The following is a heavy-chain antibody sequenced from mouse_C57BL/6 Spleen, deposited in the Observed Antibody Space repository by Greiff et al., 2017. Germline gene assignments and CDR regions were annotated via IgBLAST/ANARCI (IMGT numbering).Heavy chain of an antibody. CDR3: ARDGITTVVEAY. J-gene: IGHJ3*01. V-gene: IGHV3-6*01. Sequence: VQLQQSGPGLVKPSQSLSLTCSVTGYSITSGYYWNWIRQFPGNKLEWMGYISYDGSNNYNPSLKNRISITRDTSKNQFFLKLNSVTTEDTATYYCARDGITTVVEAYWGQGTLVTVSA. CDR1: GYSITSGYY. CDR2: ISYDGSN. D-gene: IGHD1-1*01.